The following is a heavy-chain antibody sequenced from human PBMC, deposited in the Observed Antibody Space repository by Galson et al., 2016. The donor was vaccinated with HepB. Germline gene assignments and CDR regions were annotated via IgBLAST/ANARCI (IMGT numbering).Heavy chain of an antibody. J-gene: IGHJ2*01. V-gene: IGHV3-7*03. CDR2: IKQDGNEK. D-gene: IGHD3-3*01. CDR3: ASLRFKGFDL. CDR1: GFTFSNYW. Sequence: SLRLSCAASGFTFSNYWMSWVRRAPEKGLEWVANIKQDGNEKYYVDSVKGRFTISRDNSKNTLYLQMNSLRAEDTAVYYCASLRFKGFDLWGRGTLVTVSS.